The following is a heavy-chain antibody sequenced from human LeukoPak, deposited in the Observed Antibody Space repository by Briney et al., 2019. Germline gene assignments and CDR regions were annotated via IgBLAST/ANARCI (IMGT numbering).Heavy chain of an antibody. Sequence: PSQTLSLTCTVSGGSISSGDYYWSWICQPPGKGLEWIGYIYYSGSTYYNPSLKSRVTISVDTSKNQFSLKLSSVTAADTAVYYCASAPPDSSSWYAPYYFDYWGQGTLVTVSS. CDR2: IYYSGST. J-gene: IGHJ4*02. D-gene: IGHD6-13*01. CDR3: ASAPPDSSSWYAPYYFDY. V-gene: IGHV4-30-4*01. CDR1: GGSISSGDYY.